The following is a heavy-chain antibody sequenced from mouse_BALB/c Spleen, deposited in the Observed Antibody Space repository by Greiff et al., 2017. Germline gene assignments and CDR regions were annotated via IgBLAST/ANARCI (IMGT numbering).Heavy chain of an antibody. J-gene: IGHJ1*01. CDR2: ISYDGSN. CDR1: GYSITSGYY. CDR3: ARETGTGYFGV. V-gene: IGHV3-6*02. D-gene: IGHD4-1*01. Sequence: EVKLMESGPGLVKPSQSLSLTCSVTGYSITSGYYWNWIRQFPGNKLEWLGYISYDGSNNYNPSLKNRISITRDTSKNQFFLKLNSVTTEDTATYYCARETGTGYFGVWGAGTTVTVSS.